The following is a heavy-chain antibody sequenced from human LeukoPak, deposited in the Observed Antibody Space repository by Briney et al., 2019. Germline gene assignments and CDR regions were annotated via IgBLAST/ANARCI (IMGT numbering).Heavy chain of an antibody. CDR1: GDTFSTYG. CDR2: INPNSGGT. J-gene: IGHJ4*02. D-gene: IGHD6-6*01. V-gene: IGHV1-2*02. CDR3: ARIEYSSSSGDY. Sequence: GSSVKVSCKASGDTFSTYGISWVRQAPGQGLEWMGWINPNSGGTSYAQKFQGRVTMTRDTSISTAYMELSRLRSDDTAVYYCARIEYSSSSGDYWGQGTLVTVSS.